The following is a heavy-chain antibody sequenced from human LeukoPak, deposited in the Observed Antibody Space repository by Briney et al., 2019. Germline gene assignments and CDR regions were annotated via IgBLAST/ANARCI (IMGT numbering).Heavy chain of an antibody. CDR1: GYTFISFG. CDR3: VRDLNSAARSFFDY. D-gene: IGHD6-6*01. CDR2: ISGCTGNT. J-gene: IGHJ4*02. V-gene: IGHV1-18*01. Sequence: GGLVKVSCKASGYTFISFGFSWVRQAPGQGPEWMGWISGCTGNTNYAQRFQGRVTMTTDTSTSSAYMELRTLRSDDTAVYYCVRDLNSAARSFFDYWGPGTLVTVSS.